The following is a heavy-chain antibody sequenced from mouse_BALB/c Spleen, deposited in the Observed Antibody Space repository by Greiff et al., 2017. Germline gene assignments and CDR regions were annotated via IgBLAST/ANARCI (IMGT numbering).Heavy chain of an antibody. Sequence: VKVVESGPGLVAPSQSLSITCTVSGFSLTSYGVHWVRQPPGKGLEWLGVIWAGGSTNYNSALMSRLSISKDNSKSQVFLKMNSLQTDDTAMYYCARRESTMITTGAMDYWGQGTSVTVSS. V-gene: IGHV2-9*02. J-gene: IGHJ4*01. D-gene: IGHD2-4*01. CDR2: IWAGGST. CDR1: GFSLTSYG. CDR3: ARRESTMITTGAMDY.